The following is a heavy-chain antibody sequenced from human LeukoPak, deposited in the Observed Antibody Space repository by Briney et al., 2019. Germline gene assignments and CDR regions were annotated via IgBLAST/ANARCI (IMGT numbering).Heavy chain of an antibody. CDR1: GGSISSYY. Sequence: PSETLSLTCTVSGGSISSYYWSWIRQPPGKGQEWIGYIYYSGSTNYNPSLKSRVTISVDTSKNQFSLKLSSVTAADTAVYYCARVSWDPNSYYFDYWGQGTLVTVSS. CDR2: IYYSGST. D-gene: IGHD1-1*01. CDR3: ARVSWDPNSYYFDY. V-gene: IGHV4-59*01. J-gene: IGHJ4*02.